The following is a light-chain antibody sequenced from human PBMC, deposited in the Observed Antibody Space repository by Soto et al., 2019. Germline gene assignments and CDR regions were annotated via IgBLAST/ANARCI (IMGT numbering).Light chain of an antibody. J-gene: IGKJ2*01. CDR3: QQGHNWPLT. Sequence: EIVMTQSPATLSLSPGERAALSCRASQSSNSELAWYQQKPGQPPRLLIYGASTRAIGGPARFTGSESGSEFTLTISGLQSEDFAVYYCQQGHNWPLTVGQGTRLEI. CDR2: GAS. V-gene: IGKV3-15*01. CDR1: QSSNSE.